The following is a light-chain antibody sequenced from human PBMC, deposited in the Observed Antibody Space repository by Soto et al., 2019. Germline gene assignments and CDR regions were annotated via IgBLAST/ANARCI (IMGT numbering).Light chain of an antibody. Sequence: DIQMTQSPSTLSASVGDRVTITCRASQSISSWLAWYQQKPGKAHNLLIYDASSLESGVPSRFSGSGSGTEFTLTISSLQPDDFATYYCQQYNSYSWTFGQGTKVEIK. CDR2: DAS. CDR1: QSISSW. CDR3: QQYNSYSWT. V-gene: IGKV1-5*01. J-gene: IGKJ1*01.